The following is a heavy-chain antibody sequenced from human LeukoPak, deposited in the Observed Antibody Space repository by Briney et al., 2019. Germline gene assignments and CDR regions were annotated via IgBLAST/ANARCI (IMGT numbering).Heavy chain of an antibody. CDR2: IIPILGIA. CDR1: GGTFSSYT. D-gene: IGHD4-23*01. J-gene: IGHJ4*02. CDR3: ARGDYGGNSDHKLHYFDY. V-gene: IGHV1-69*02. Sequence: SVKVSCKASGGTFSSYTISWVRQAPGQGLEWMGRIIPILGIANYAQKFQGRVTITADKSTSTAYMELSSLRSEDTAVYYCARGDYGGNSDHKLHYFDYWGQGTLVTVSS.